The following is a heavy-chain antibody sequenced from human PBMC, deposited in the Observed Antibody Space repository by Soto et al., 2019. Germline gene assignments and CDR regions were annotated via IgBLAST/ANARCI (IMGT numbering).Heavy chain of an antibody. CDR1: DCSITNYY. CDR2: IYDTGIT. CDR3: ARTYDNNGYANEFHA. V-gene: IGHV4-59*12. Sequence: QVVLKESGPGLVKPSATLSLTCSVSDCSITNYYWSWVRQPPGQGLEWIGYIYDTGITSQNPSIKSRVIMSADTWQNQFDLKLTSVTGAAASVYDSARTYDNNGYANEFHAWCQGSLVTV. D-gene: IGHD3-22*01. J-gene: IGHJ5*02.